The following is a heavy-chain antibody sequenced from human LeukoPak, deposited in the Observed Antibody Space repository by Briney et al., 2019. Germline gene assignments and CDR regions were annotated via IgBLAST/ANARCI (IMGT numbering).Heavy chain of an antibody. J-gene: IGHJ6*04. V-gene: IGHV4-34*01. D-gene: IGHD3-10*01. CDR3: ASGVRGSYYYGMDV. CDR2: INHSGST. CDR1: GGSFSGYY. Sequence: SETLSLTCAVYGGSFSGYYWSWIRQPPGKGLEWIGEINHSGSTNYNPSLKSRVTISVDTSKNQFSLKLSSVTAADTAVYYCASGVRGSYYYGMDVWGKGTTVTVSS.